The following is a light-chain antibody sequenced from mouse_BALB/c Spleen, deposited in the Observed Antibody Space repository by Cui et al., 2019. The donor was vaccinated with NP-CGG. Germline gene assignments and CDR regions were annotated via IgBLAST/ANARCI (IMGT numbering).Light chain of an antibody. Sequence: QAVVTQESPPTTSPGETVTLTCRSSTGAVTTNNYANWVQEKPDHLFTGLIGGTNNRAPGVPARFSGSLIGDKAALTITGAQTEDEAIYFCALWYSNHWVFGGGTKLTAL. J-gene: IGLJ1*01. CDR3: ALWYSNHWV. CDR1: TGAVTTNNY. V-gene: IGLV1*01. CDR2: GTN.